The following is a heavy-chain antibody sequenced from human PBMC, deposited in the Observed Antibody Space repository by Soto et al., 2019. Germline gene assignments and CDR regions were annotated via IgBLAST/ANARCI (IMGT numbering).Heavy chain of an antibody. J-gene: IGHJ6*02. D-gene: IGHD2-2*01. CDR2: ISYDGSNK. CDR1: GFTFSRNV. V-gene: IGHV3-30-3*01. CDR3: ASGYCSTTSCFYGMDV. Sequence: PGGSLRLSCAGSGFTFSRNVMHWVRQAPGKGLEWVAFISYDGSNKYYADSVKGRFTISRGNSKNTLYLQMNSLRPEDTSVYYCASGYCSTTSCFYGMDVWGQGTTVTVSS.